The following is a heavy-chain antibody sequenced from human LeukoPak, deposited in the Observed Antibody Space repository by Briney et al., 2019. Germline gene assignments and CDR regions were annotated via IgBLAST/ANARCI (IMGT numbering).Heavy chain of an antibody. CDR2: FDPEDGET. CDR1: GYTLTELS. J-gene: IGHJ3*02. V-gene: IGHV1-24*01. D-gene: IGHD2-2*02. Sequence: ASVKVSCKVSGYTLTELSMHWVRQAPGKGLEWMGGFDPEDGETIYAQKFQGRVTMTEDTSTDTAYMELSSPRSEDTAVYYCATVGPAAIEGGAFDIWGQGTMVTVSS. CDR3: ATVGPAAIEGGAFDI.